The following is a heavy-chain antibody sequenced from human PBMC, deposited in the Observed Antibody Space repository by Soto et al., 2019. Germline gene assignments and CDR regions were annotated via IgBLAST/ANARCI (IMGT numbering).Heavy chain of an antibody. J-gene: IGHJ5*02. CDR1: GGTFSSYA. CDR3: ARRRTLGYCSSTSCYTGLDP. D-gene: IGHD2-2*02. CDR2: IIPIFGTA. V-gene: IGHV1-69*13. Sequence: SVKVSCKASGGTFSSYAISWVRQAPGQGLEWMGGIIPIFGTANYAQKFQGRVTITADESTSTAYMELSSLRSEDTAVYYCARRRTLGYCSSTSCYTGLDPWGQGTLVTVSS.